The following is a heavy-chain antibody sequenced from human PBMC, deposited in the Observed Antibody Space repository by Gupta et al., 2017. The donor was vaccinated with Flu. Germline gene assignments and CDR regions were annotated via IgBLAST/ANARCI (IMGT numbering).Heavy chain of an antibody. CDR2: INPNTGGT. D-gene: IGHD6-19*01. J-gene: IGHJ3*02. Sequence: VQLVQSGAEVGRPGAAVKVSCKPSGSTFTAYWIHWVRQAPGQGLEWMGRINPNTGGTTYAQRFQGRVTMTRDTSISTAYMELTRLTSDDTAVYFCAGIAVTGTAGSFDIWGRGTMVTVSP. CDR1: GSTFTAYW. CDR3: AGIAVTGTAGSFDI. V-gene: IGHV1-2*06.